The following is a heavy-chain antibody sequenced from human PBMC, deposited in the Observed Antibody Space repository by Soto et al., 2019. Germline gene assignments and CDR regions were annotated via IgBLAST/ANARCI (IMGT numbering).Heavy chain of an antibody. V-gene: IGHV4-34*01. CDR1: GGSFSGYY. J-gene: IGHJ4*02. CDR2: INHSGST. CDR3: ARAGGDIVVVPAANLDY. D-gene: IGHD2-2*01. Sequence: QVQLQQWGAGLLKPSETLSLTCAAYGGSFSGYYWSWIRQPPGKGLEWIGEINHSGSTNYNPSLKGRVTISVDTSKNPFSLKLSSVTAADTAVYYCARAGGDIVVVPAANLDYWGQGTLVTVSS.